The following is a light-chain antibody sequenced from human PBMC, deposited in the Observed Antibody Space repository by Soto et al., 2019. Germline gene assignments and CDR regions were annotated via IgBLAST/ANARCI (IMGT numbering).Light chain of an antibody. J-gene: IGKJ2*01. V-gene: IGKV3-11*01. CDR1: QSVSSY. Sequence: EIVLTQSPATLSLSPGERATLSCRASQSVSSYLAWYQQKPGQAPRLLIYDASNRATGIPARFSGSGSGTDFTLTISSLEPEDFAVYYCQQRSNWPPMYPFCQGTKLEIK. CDR3: QQRSNWPPMYP. CDR2: DAS.